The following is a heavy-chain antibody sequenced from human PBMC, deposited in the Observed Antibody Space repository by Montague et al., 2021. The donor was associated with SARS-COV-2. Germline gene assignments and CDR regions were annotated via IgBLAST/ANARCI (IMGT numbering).Heavy chain of an antibody. D-gene: IGHD2-15*01. J-gene: IGHJ4*02. CDR1: GFTFSSYS. V-gene: IGHV3-48*02. Sequence: SLRLSCAASGFTFSSYSMNWVRQAPGKGLEWASYISSSSIPTYYADSVRGRSTISRDNAKKSLYLQIDSLRDEDTAVYYCARDGGFCSGDGCYFFDYWGQGTLVTVSS. CDR3: ARDGGFCSGDGCYFFDY. CDR2: ISSSSIPT.